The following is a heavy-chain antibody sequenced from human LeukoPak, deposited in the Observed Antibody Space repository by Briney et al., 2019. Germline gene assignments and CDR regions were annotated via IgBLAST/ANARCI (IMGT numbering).Heavy chain of an antibody. CDR2: INHSGST. CDR3: ARAVDAYSYGYVGGLGYFDY. CDR1: GESFSGYY. D-gene: IGHD5-18*01. J-gene: IGHJ4*02. Sequence: PSETLSLTCAVYGESFSGYYWSWMRQPPGKGVEWIGEINHSGSTNYNPSLKRRATISVDTSKSQSSLRLSSVTAADTAVYYWARAVDAYSYGYVGGLGYFDYWGQGTLVTVSS. V-gene: IGHV4-34*01.